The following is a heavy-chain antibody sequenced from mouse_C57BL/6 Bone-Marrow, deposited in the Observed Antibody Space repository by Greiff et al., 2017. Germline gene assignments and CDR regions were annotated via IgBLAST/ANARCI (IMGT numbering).Heavy chain of an antibody. CDR3: ARNGGSGRGFAY. V-gene: IGHV2-2*01. CDR1: GFSFTSYG. Sequence: VQLQESRPGLVQPSQSLSITCTVSGFSFTSYGVHWVRQSPGKGLEWLGVLWSGGSTDYNAAFISRLSISKDNSKSQVFFKMNSLQADDTAIYYCARNGGSGRGFAYWGQGTLVTVSA. CDR2: LWSGGST. J-gene: IGHJ3*01. D-gene: IGHD4-1*01.